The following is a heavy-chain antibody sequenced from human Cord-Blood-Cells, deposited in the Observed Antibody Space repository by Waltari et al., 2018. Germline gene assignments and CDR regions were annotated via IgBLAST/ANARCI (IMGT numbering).Heavy chain of an antibody. D-gene: IGHD3-10*01. Sequence: QVQLVESGGGVVQPGRSLRLSCAASGFTFSSYGMHWVRQAPGKGLEWVAVISYDGSNRYYADSVKGRFTSSRDNSKNTLYLQINSLRAEDTAVYYCAKDTAYYGSGSYYDYWGQGTLVTVSS. CDR2: ISYDGSNR. V-gene: IGHV3-30*18. CDR3: AKDTAYYGSGSYYDY. CDR1: GFTFSSYG. J-gene: IGHJ4*02.